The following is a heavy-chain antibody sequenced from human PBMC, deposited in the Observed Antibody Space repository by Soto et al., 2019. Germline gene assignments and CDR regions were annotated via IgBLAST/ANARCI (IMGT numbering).Heavy chain of an antibody. Sequence: SETLSLTCTVSGGSISSGDYYWSWIRQPPGKGLEWIGYIYYSGSTYYNPSLKSRVTISVDTSKNQFSLKLSSVTAADTAVYYCARRYYGDYEWYFDYWGQGTLVTVSS. CDR3: ARRYYGDYEWYFDY. D-gene: IGHD4-17*01. J-gene: IGHJ4*02. V-gene: IGHV4-30-4*01. CDR1: GGSISSGDYY. CDR2: IYYSGST.